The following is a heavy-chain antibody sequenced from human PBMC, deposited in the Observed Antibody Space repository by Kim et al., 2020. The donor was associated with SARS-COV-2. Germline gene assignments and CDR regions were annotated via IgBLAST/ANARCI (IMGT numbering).Heavy chain of an antibody. V-gene: IGHV1-46*01. CDR2: INPSGGST. CDR1: GYTFTSYY. CDR3: ARDLPTPTSFSPYYDFWSGHQERVDGMDV. Sequence: ASVKVSCKASGYTFTSYYMHWVRQAPGQGLEWMGIINPSGGSTSYAQKFQGRVTMTRDTSTSTVYMELSSLRSEDTAVYYCARDLPTPTSFSPYYDFWSGHQERVDGMDVWGQGTTVTVSS. J-gene: IGHJ6*02. D-gene: IGHD3-3*01.